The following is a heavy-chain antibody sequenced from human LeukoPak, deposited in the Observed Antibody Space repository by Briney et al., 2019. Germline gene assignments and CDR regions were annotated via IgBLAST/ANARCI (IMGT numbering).Heavy chain of an antibody. Sequence: PGGSLRLSCAASGFSFSSHGMSWVRQAPGKGLEWVSGIIGGAGSTYYADSVKGRFTISRDNSKNTLYLQMNSLRAEDTAVDYCARDPASSSWFTYYYFYYWGQGTLVTVSS. J-gene: IGHJ4*02. V-gene: IGHV3-23*01. D-gene: IGHD6-13*01. CDR1: GFSFSSHG. CDR3: ARDPASSSWFTYYYFYY. CDR2: IIGGAGST.